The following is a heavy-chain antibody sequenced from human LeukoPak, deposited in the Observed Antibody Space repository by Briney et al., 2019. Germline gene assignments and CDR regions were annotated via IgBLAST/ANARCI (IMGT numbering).Heavy chain of an antibody. CDR3: AKATSGYSSSWYAFDP. CDR2: ISGSGGST. CDR1: GFTFRTYA. Sequence: QTGGSLRLSCAASGFTFRTYAMSWVRQAPGKGLEWVSAISGSGGSTYYADSVKGRFTISRDNSKNTLYLQMNSLRAEDTAVYYCAKATSGYSSSWYAFDPWGQGTLVTVSS. D-gene: IGHD6-13*01. J-gene: IGHJ5*02. V-gene: IGHV3-23*01.